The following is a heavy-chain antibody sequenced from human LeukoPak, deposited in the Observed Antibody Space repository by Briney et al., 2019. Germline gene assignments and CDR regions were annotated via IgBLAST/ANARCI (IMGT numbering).Heavy chain of an antibody. J-gene: IGHJ4*02. CDR3: ARQTGSGLFILL. D-gene: IGHD3/OR15-3a*01. Sequence: SETLSLTCTVSGYSFSSGYYWGWIRQPPGKGLEWIGSIYYSGNTYYNASLKSQVSISIDTSKNRFSLKLTSVTAADTAVYYCARQTGSGLFILLGGQGTLVTVSS. V-gene: IGHV4-38-2*02. CDR1: GYSFSSGYY. CDR2: IYYSGNT.